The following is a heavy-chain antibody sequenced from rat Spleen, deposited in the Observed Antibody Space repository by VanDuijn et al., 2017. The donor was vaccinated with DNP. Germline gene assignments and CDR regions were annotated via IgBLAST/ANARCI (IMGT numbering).Heavy chain of an antibody. D-gene: IGHD1-6*01. CDR2: INSAGST. CDR3: AREVYYGWDY. Sequence: EVQLQESGPGLLKPSQSLSLTCSVTGYSITSSYRWNRIRKFPGNKLEWMGYINSAGSTNYNPSLKSRMPITRDTSKNKFFLQVNSVTTEDTATYCCAREVYYGWDYWGQGVMVTVSS. J-gene: IGHJ2*01. V-gene: IGHV3-3*01. CDR1: GYSITSSYR.